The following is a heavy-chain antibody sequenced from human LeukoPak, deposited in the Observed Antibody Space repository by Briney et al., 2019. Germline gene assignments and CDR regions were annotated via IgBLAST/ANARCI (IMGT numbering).Heavy chain of an antibody. CDR3: AKDLTYSSGWTGWYFDL. Sequence: PGRSLRLSCAASGFTFSSYGRHWVRQAPGKGLEWVAVISYDGSNKYYADSVKGRFTISRDNSKNTLYLQMNSLRAEDTAVYYCAKDLTYSSGWTGWYFDLWGRGTLVTVSS. CDR1: GFTFSSYG. D-gene: IGHD6-19*01. V-gene: IGHV3-30*18. J-gene: IGHJ2*01. CDR2: ISYDGSNK.